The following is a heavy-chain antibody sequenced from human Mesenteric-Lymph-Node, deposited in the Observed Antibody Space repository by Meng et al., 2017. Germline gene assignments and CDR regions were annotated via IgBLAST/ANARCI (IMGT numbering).Heavy chain of an antibody. D-gene: IGHD6-13*01. V-gene: IGHV4-4*02. J-gene: IGHJ5*02. CDR2: IYHSGST. CDR1: GGSISRINW. CDR3: ARVAAAGNEWFDP. Sequence: QAQPQECGPGRVKPSEALSVTGPCSGGSISRINWWTWVRQPPGKGLEWIGEIYHSGSTNYNPSLKSRVTISVDKSKNQFSLKLSSVTAADTAVYYCARVAAAGNEWFDPWGQGTLVTVSS.